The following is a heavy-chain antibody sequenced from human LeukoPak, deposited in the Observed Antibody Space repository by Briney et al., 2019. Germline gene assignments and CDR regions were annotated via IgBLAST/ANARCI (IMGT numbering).Heavy chain of an antibody. J-gene: IGHJ4*02. CDR3: ARLMGYSDYPIDD. CDR2: ISPDNGNT. Sequence: GASVKVSCKASGYTFTTYGISWVRQAPGQGLEWMGWISPDNGNTIYAQKVQGRVTMTTDTSTSTAYMELGGLRSDDTALYYCARLMGYSDYPIDDWGQGTLVTVSS. V-gene: IGHV1-18*01. CDR1: GYTFTTYG. D-gene: IGHD4-11*01.